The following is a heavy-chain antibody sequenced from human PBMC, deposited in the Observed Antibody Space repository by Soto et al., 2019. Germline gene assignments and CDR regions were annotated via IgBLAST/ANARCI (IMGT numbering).Heavy chain of an antibody. CDR3: ASRGDCSSTSCSYYYYGMDV. V-gene: IGHV4-30-2*01. CDR1: GGSISSGGYF. J-gene: IGHJ6*02. Sequence: SETLSLTCAVSGGSISSGGYFWSWIRQPPGKGLEWIGYIYHSGSTYYNPSLKSRVSISVDRSKNQFSLKLSSVTAADTAVYYCASRGDCSSTSCSYYYYGMDVWGQGTTVTVSS. D-gene: IGHD2-2*01. CDR2: IYHSGST.